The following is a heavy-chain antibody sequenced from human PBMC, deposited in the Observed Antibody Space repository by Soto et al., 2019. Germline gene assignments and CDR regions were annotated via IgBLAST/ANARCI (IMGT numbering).Heavy chain of an antibody. CDR3: AREDRARETGLVPAAIDGMDV. CDR2: IIPIFGIA. CDR1: GGTFSRYS. D-gene: IGHD2-2*01. J-gene: IGHJ6*02. Sequence: QVQLVQSGAEVKKPGSSVKVSCKASGGTFSRYSITWVRQAPGHGLEWIGRIIPIFGIASYAQKFQGIVTITADDSTSTAYMELSSLGSDDTAVYYCAREDRARETGLVPAAIDGMDVWGQGTTVTVSS. V-gene: IGHV1-69*08.